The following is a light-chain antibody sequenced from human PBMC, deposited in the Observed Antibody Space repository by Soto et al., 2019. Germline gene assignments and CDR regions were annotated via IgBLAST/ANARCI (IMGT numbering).Light chain of an antibody. CDR1: SSDVGGYNY. Sequence: QSVLTQPPSASGSPGQSVTISCTGTSSDVGGYNYVSWYQQHPGKAPKLMIYEVSKRPSGVPDRFSGSKSGNTASLTVSGLQAEDEADYYCNSYAGSNKHVVFGGGTKLTVL. CDR2: EVS. CDR3: NSYAGSNKHVV. V-gene: IGLV2-8*01. J-gene: IGLJ2*01.